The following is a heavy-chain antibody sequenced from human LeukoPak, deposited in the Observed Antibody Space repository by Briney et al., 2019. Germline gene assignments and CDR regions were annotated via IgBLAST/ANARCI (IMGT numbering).Heavy chain of an antibody. J-gene: IGHJ5*02. CDR1: GFTFNTYA. Sequence: GGSLRLSCAASGFTFNTYAMGWVRQAPGKGLECLANIKQDASDKYSVDSVKGRFTVSRDNAKNSLYLQMNSLRAEDTAVYYCARDRTYYDSSGIYYSWFDPWGEGTLVTVSS. CDR2: IKQDASDK. CDR3: ARDRTYYDSSGIYYSWFDP. D-gene: IGHD3-22*01. V-gene: IGHV3-7*01.